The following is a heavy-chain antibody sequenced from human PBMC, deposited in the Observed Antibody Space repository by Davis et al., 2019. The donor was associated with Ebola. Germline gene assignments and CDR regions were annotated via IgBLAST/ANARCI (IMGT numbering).Heavy chain of an antibody. CDR3: ADQKNYASDI. J-gene: IGHJ3*02. V-gene: IGHV3-64*01. CDR2: ISSNGGST. Sequence: GGSLRLSCAASGFTFSSYAMHWVRQAPGKGLEYVSAISSNGGSTYYANSVKGRFTISRDNAKNTLYLQMNSLRDEDTAVYYCADQKNYASDIWGQGTMVTVSS. CDR1: GFTFSSYA.